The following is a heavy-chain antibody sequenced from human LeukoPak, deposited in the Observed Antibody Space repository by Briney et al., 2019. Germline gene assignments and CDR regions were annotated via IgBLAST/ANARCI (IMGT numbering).Heavy chain of an antibody. CDR1: GGSISSGSYY. J-gene: IGHJ6*03. V-gene: IGHV4-61*02. CDR2: IYTSGST. CDR3: ARERGYYMDV. Sequence: SQTLSLTCTVSGGSISSGSYYWSWIRQPAGKGLEWIGRIYTSGSTNYNPSLKSRVTIPVDTSKNQFSLKLSSVTAADTAVYYCARERGYYMDVWGKGTTVTVSS.